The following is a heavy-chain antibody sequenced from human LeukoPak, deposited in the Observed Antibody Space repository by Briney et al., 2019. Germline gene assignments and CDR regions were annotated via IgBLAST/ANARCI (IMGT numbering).Heavy chain of an antibody. CDR3: ARGRRVTRAFDI. CDR2: INHSGST. CDR1: GGSISSGSYY. V-gene: IGHV4-39*07. D-gene: IGHD2-21*02. Sequence: SETLSLTCIASGGSISSGSYYWSWIRQPPGKGLEWIGEINHSGSTNYNPSLKSRVTISVDTSKNQFSLKLSSVTAADTAVYYCARGRRVTRAFDIWGQGTMVTVSS. J-gene: IGHJ3*02.